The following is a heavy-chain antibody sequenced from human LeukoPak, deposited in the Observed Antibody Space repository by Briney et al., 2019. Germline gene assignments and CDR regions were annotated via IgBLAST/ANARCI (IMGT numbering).Heavy chain of an antibody. D-gene: IGHD1-1*01. CDR2: LRGDDET. CDR1: GFNFSNYP. Sequence: GGSLRLSCAASGFNFSNYPMSSVRRARAGGLELGSSLRGDDETFYADSVKGRFTLSSVDYKNTEYLQLNNLRLEDTAVYYCAKASWVSNADAVLWGQRPLVTVSS. V-gene: IGHV3-23*01. CDR3: AKASWVSNADAVL. J-gene: IGHJ4*02.